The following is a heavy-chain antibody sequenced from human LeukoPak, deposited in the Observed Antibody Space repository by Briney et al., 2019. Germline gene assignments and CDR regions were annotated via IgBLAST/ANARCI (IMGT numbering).Heavy chain of an antibody. V-gene: IGHV4-59*11. CDR2: IYYSGST. Sequence: SETLSLTCTVSGGSISSHYWSWIRQPPGKGLEWIGYIYYSGSTNYNPSLKSRVTISVDTSKNQFSLKLSSVTAADTAVYYCAGVRLGNTGLSEYFEYWGQGTLVTVSS. CDR1: GGSISSHY. J-gene: IGHJ1*01. D-gene: IGHD3-16*01. CDR3: AGVRLGNTGLSEYFEY.